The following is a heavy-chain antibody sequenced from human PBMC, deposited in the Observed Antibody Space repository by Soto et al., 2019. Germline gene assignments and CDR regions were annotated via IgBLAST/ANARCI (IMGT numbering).Heavy chain of an antibody. J-gene: IGHJ4*02. Sequence: GASVKVSCKASGYSFTSHDINWARQAPGQGLEWMGWMNPNSGNTGYAQKFQGRVTMTRNTSISTAYMDLSSLRSEDTAVYYCARRGPTLDYWGQGTLVTVSS. V-gene: IGHV1-8*01. CDR1: GYSFTSHD. CDR2: MNPNSGNT. CDR3: ARRGPTLDY.